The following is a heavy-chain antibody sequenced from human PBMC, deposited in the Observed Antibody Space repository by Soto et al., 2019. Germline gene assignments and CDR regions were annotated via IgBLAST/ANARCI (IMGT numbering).Heavy chain of an antibody. D-gene: IGHD2-2*01. Sequence: GGSLRLSCAASGFTFSSYSMNWVRQAPGKGLEWVSSISSSSSYIYYADSVKGRFTISRDNAKNSLYLQMNSLRAEDTAVYYCAREGDVVVPAAMSPGSRRLYYYMDVWGKGTTVTVSS. CDR2: ISSSSSYI. V-gene: IGHV3-21*01. CDR3: AREGDVVVPAAMSPGSRRLYYYMDV. CDR1: GFTFSSYS. J-gene: IGHJ6*03.